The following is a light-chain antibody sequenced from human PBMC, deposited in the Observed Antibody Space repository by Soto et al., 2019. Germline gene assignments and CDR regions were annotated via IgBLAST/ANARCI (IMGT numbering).Light chain of an antibody. V-gene: IGKV1-5*01. CDR1: QSISSW. CDR3: QQFNSYSRT. J-gene: IGKJ1*01. Sequence: DIQMTQSPSTLSASVADRVTITSRASQSISSWWAWYEQKPGKAPKLLIYDASSLESGVPSRFSGSGSGTEFTLTISSLQPDDFATYYCQQFNSYSRTFGQGTKVEI. CDR2: DAS.